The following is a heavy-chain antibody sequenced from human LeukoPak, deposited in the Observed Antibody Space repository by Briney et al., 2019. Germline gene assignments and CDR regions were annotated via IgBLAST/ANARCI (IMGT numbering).Heavy chain of an antibody. CDR3: ARERSLWFGAPVDY. CDR2: IYHSGST. D-gene: IGHD3-10*01. CDR1: GGSISSYY. V-gene: IGHV4-38-2*02. Sequence: SETPSLTCTVSGGSISSYYWGWIRQPPGKGLEWIGSIYHSGSTYYNPSLKSRVTISVDTSKNQFSLKLSSVTAADTAVYYCARERSLWFGAPVDYWGQGTLVTVSS. J-gene: IGHJ4*02.